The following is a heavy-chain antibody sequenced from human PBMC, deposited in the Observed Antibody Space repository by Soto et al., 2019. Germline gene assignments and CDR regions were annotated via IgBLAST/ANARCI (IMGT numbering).Heavy chain of an antibody. CDR3: TRPGALRREHLAKIDL. CDR2: IYYSGSI. J-gene: IGHJ5*02. V-gene: IGHV4-39*01. D-gene: IGHD3-16*01. Sequence: SETLSLTCTVSGASIISTDYYWGWIRQPPGKGLEWIESIYYSGSIYYNPSLKSRVTTSVDTSKNQFSLKLTSVPAADTAVYYGTRPGALRREHLAKIDLWGQGTLVTVSS. CDR1: GASIISTDYY.